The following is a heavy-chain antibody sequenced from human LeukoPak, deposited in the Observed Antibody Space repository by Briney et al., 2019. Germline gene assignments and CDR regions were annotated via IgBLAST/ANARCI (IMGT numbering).Heavy chain of an antibody. CDR1: GYTFTGYY. CDR2: INPNSGGT. V-gene: IGHV1-2*02. Sequence: GASVKVSCKASGYTFTGYYMHWVRQAPGQGLEWMGWINPNSGGTNYAQKFQGRVTMTRDTSISTAYMELSRLRSDDTAVYYCARPKMTYNWNYDWFDPWGQGTLVTVSS. CDR3: ARPKMTYNWNYDWFDP. D-gene: IGHD1-7*01. J-gene: IGHJ5*02.